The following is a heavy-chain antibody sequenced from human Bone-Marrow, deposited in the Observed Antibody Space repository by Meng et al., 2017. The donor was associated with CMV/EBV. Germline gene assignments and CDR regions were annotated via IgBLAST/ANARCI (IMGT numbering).Heavy chain of an antibody. J-gene: IGHJ6*02. CDR1: GFTFSSYE. D-gene: IGHD4-11*01. V-gene: IGHV3-48*03. CDR3: ARDAGVTTYYYYGMDV. CDR2: ISSSGNSI. Sequence: GESLKISCAASGFTFSSYEMNWVRQAPGKGLEWVSYISSSGNSIYYADSLKGRFTISRDNANNSLYLQMNSLRAEDTAVYYCARDAGVTTYYYYGMDVWGQGTTVTFSS.